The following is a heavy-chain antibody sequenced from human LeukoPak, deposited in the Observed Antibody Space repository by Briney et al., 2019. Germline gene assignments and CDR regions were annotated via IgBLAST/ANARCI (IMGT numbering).Heavy chain of an antibody. D-gene: IGHD2-15*01. CDR2: ICHSGST. CDR3: ASTTRKLVAYYYYRDV. Sequence: SETLSLTCAVSGGSISSSNWWSWGRQPPGKGLEWIGEICHSGSTYYNPSLKSRVTISVDTSKSQFSLKLSSVTAADTAVYYCASTTRKLVAYYYYRDVWGKGTTVTISS. J-gene: IGHJ6*03. V-gene: IGHV4-4*02. CDR1: GGSISSSNW.